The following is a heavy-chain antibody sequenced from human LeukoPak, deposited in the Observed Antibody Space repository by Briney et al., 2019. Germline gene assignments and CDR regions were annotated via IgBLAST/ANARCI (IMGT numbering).Heavy chain of an antibody. CDR1: GFTFSSYE. CDR2: ISSSGSTI. Sequence: GGSLRLSCAASGFTFSSYEMNWVRQAPGKGLEGVSYISSSGSTIYYADSVKGRFTISRDNAKNSLYLQMNSLRAEDTAVYYCAELGIAMIGGVWGKGTTVTISS. J-gene: IGHJ6*04. CDR3: AELGIAMIGGV. D-gene: IGHD3-10*02. V-gene: IGHV3-48*03.